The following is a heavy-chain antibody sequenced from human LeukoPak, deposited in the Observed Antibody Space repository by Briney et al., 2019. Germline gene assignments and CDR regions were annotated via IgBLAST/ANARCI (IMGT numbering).Heavy chain of an antibody. CDR3: ARSAGMVDY. J-gene: IGHJ4*02. V-gene: IGHV3-74*01. Sequence: PGGSLRLSCAASGFTFSNYWMHWVRQAPGKGLVWVSRINTDVSRTTYADSVRGRFTISRDNAKNTLYLQMNTLRAEDTAVYYCARSAGMVDYWGQGTLVTVSS. CDR2: INTDVSRT. CDR1: GFTFSNYW.